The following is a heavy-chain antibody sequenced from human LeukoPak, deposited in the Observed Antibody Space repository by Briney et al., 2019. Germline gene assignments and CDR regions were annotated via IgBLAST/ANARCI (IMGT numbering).Heavy chain of an antibody. V-gene: IGHV3-21*01. Sequence: GGSLRLSCAASGFTFSNYVINWVRQAPGKGLEWVSSISSGSTYIYYADLVKGRFTISRDNANSSLYLQMSSLRDEDTAVYYCARGSSSGLKSYYFDYWRQGTLVTVTS. D-gene: IGHD6-13*01. CDR1: GFTFSNYV. J-gene: IGHJ4*02. CDR2: ISSGSTYI. CDR3: ARGSSSGLKSYYFDY.